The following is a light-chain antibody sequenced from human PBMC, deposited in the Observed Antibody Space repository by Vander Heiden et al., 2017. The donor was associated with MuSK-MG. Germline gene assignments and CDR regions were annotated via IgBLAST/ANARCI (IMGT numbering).Light chain of an antibody. V-gene: IGKV2-30*02. CDR1: QSLVHNDGNTF. J-gene: IGKJ2*01. Sequence: DVLMTQSPLSLPVTLGQSASISCNSNQSLVHNDGNTFLNWFHQRPGQSPRRLIFKVSNRDSGVPDRFSASGSGTDFTLSISRVEAEDVGVFYCRQGAHWPYTFGQGTKLEIK. CDR3: RQGAHWPYT. CDR2: KVS.